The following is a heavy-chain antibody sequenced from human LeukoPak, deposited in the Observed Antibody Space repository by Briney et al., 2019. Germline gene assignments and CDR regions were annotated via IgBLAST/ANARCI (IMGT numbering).Heavy chain of an antibody. CDR3: ARDTGDNHYYYYGLDV. J-gene: IGHJ6*04. CDR1: GGSLSSYY. CDR2: IYYTGNT. V-gene: IGHV4-59*01. D-gene: IGHD1-14*01. Sequence: PSETLSLTCTVSGGSLSSYYWSWIRQPPGKGLELIGYIYYTGNTNYNPSLESRVTISLDTSNNQFSLKLRSVTPADMATYYCARDTGDNHYYYYGLDVWGTGTTVIVSS.